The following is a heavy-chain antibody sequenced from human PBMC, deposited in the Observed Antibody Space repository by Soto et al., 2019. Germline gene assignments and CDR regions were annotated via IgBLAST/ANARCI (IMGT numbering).Heavy chain of an antibody. J-gene: IGHJ6*02. CDR2: IRFDGSNI. D-gene: IGHD3-22*01. CDR1: GIIFTGYG. Sequence: PGGSLRLSCAVSGIIFTGYGMHWVRQAPGKGLEWVAIIRFDGSNIYYADSVKGRFTISRDNSKNTLYLQMNTLRAEDTAVYYCAKTNYYDSRGYYRKITVIFDYGLDVWGQGTTVTVSS. V-gene: IGHV3-30*02. CDR3: AKTNYYDSRGYYRKITVIFDYGLDV.